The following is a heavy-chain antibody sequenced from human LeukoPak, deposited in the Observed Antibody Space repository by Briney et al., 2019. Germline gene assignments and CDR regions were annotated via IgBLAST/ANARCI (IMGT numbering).Heavy chain of an antibody. V-gene: IGHV1-46*01. CDR2: INPSGGST. D-gene: IGHD3-10*01. CDR3: SKKPRYYYGSGSHSRDYYMDV. J-gene: IGHJ6*03. CDR1: GYTFTSYY. Sequence: AASVKVPCKASGYTFTSYYMHWVRQAPGQGLEWMGIINPSGGSTNNAQKFQGRVTLTRDTSTSTVYMELSSLRFEDTAVYYCSKKPRYYYGSGSHSRDYYMDVWGKGTTVTVSS.